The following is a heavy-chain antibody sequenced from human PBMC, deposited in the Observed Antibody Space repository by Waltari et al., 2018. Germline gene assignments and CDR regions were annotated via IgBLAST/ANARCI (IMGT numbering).Heavy chain of an antibody. J-gene: IGHJ6*02. D-gene: IGHD2-2*01. Sequence: QVQLPQWGAGLLKPSETLSLTCAVYGGSFSGSYWSWIRQPPGKGLEWIGEINHSGSTNYNPSLKSRVTISVDTSKNQFSLKLSSVTAADTAVYYCARVVLGYCSSTSCYDYYYGMDVWGQGTTVTVSS. CDR1: GGSFSGSY. CDR2: INHSGST. V-gene: IGHV4-34*01. CDR3: ARVVLGYCSSTSCYDYYYGMDV.